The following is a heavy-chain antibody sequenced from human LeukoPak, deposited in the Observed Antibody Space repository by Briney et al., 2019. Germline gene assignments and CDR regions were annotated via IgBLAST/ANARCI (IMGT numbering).Heavy chain of an antibody. CDR2: INHSGST. CDR1: GGSFSGYY. D-gene: IGHD2-2*01. V-gene: IGHV4-34*01. Sequence: NPSETLSLTCAVYGGSFSGYYWSWIRQPPGKGLEWIGEINHSGSTNYNPSLKSRVTISVDTSKNQFSLKLSSVTAADTAVYYCAFIDIVVVPAAKGAFDIWGQGTMVTVSS. J-gene: IGHJ3*02. CDR3: AFIDIVVVPAAKGAFDI.